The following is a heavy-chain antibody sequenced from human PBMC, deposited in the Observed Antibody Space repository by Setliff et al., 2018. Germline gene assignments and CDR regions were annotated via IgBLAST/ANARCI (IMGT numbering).Heavy chain of an antibody. D-gene: IGHD3-10*01. CDR1: GGSISSGTYY. CDR3: ARRDEYLQFREFFDF. J-gene: IGHJ4*02. V-gene: IGHV4-39*01. CDR2: IDRTGNR. Sequence: SETLSLTCTVSGGSISSGTYYWSWIRQPPGKGLEWIGSIDRTGNRYYNSPLRSRVTLSIDMSRNEFSLELRSMTAADTAMYYCARRDEYLQFREFFDFWGQGILVTVSS.